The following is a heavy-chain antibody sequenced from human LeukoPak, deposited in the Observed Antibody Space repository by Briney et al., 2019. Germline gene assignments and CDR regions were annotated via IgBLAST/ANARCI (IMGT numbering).Heavy chain of an antibody. Sequence: GGPLRLSCAASGFTFSSYAMSWVRQASGKGLEWVSAISGSGGSTCYADSVKGRFTISRDNSKNTLYLQMNSLRAEDTAVYYCAKASGAFGGVIVTQPPDYWGQGTLVTVSS. CDR1: GFTFSSYA. J-gene: IGHJ4*02. D-gene: IGHD3-16*02. V-gene: IGHV3-23*01. CDR2: ISGSGGST. CDR3: AKASGAFGGVIVTQPPDY.